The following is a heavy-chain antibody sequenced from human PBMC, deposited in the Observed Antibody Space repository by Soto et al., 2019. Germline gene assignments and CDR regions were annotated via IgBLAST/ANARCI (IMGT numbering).Heavy chain of an antibody. V-gene: IGHV4-34*01. CDR3: ARKNYDFWSGYLPGFDY. CDR2: INHSGST. J-gene: IGHJ4*02. D-gene: IGHD3-3*01. CDR1: GGSFSGYY. Sequence: SETLSLTCAVYGGSFSGYYWSWIRQPPGKGLEWIGEINHSGSTNYNPSLKSRVTISVDTSKNQFSLKLSSVTAADTAVYYCARKNYDFWSGYLPGFDYWRQGTLVTVSS.